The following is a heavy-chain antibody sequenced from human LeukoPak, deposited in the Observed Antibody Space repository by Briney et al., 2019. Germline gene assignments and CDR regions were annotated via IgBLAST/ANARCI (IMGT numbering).Heavy chain of an antibody. J-gene: IGHJ4*02. Sequence: GGSLRLSCAASGLTFSSYGMHWVRQAPGKGLEWVAYIRYDGTNKYYTDSVKGRFTISRDNSKNTLFLEMNSLRPEDTAVYYCAQKWGQGTADTGNYFDSWGQGTLVTVSS. V-gene: IGHV3-30*02. D-gene: IGHD1-14*01. CDR1: GLTFSSYG. CDR3: AQKWGQGTADTGNYFDS. CDR2: IRYDGTNK.